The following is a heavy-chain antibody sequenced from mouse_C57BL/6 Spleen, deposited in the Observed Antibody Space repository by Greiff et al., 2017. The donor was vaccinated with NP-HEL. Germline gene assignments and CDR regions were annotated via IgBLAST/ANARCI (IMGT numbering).Heavy chain of an antibody. D-gene: IGHD3-2*02. Sequence: VQLQQPGAELVKPGASVKMSCKASGYTFTSYWITWVKQRPGQGLEWIGDIYPGSGSTNYNEKFKSKATLNVDTSSSTAYMQLSSLTSEDSAVYYCARGGSGSNFAMDYWGQGTSVTVSS. CDR3: ARGGSGSNFAMDY. V-gene: IGHV1-55*01. CDR1: GYTFTSYW. J-gene: IGHJ4*01. CDR2: IYPGSGST.